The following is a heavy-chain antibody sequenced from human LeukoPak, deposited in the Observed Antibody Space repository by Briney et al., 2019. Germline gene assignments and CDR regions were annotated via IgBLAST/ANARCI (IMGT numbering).Heavy chain of an antibody. Sequence: ASVKVSCKASGYTFTGYYMHWVRQAPGQGLEWMGWINPNSGGTKYAQKFQGRVTMTRDMSISTAYMELSRLRSDDTAVYYCARDGVYYYGSGSSVLDYYYYGMDVWGQGTTVTVSS. CDR1: GYTFTGYY. CDR3: ARDGVYYYGSGSSVLDYYYYGMDV. J-gene: IGHJ6*02. CDR2: INPNSGGT. V-gene: IGHV1-2*02. D-gene: IGHD3-10*01.